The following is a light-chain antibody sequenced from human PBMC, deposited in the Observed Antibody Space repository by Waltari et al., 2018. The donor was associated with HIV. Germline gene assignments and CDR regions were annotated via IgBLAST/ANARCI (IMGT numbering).Light chain of an antibody. CDR1: SSNIGTNY. Sequence: QSVLTQPPSASGTPGQRVTISCSGSSSNIGTNYIYWYQQLPGTSPKLLLYRNSHRPAGAPDRSSGSKSGTSASLAISDLRSEEEADYYCSAWDDSLSGRVFGGGTKLTVL. CDR2: RNS. CDR3: SAWDDSLSGRV. V-gene: IGLV1-47*01. J-gene: IGLJ3*02.